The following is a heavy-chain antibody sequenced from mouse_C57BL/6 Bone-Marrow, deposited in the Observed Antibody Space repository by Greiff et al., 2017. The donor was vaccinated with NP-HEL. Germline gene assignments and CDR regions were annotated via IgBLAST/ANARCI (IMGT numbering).Heavy chain of an antibody. Sequence: VQVVESGPGLVQPSQSLSITCTVSGFSLTSYGVHWVRQSPGKGLEWLGVIWSGGSTDYNAAFISSLSISKDNSKSQVFFKMNSLQADDTAIYYCARRNWAWFAYWGQGTLVTVSA. CDR1: GFSLTSYG. CDR2: IWSGGST. V-gene: IGHV2-2*01. D-gene: IGHD4-1*01. J-gene: IGHJ3*01. CDR3: ARRNWAWFAY.